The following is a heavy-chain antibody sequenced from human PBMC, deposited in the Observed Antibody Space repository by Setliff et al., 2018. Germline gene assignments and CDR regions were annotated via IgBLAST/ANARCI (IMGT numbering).Heavy chain of an antibody. D-gene: IGHD3-10*01. J-gene: IGHJ3*02. V-gene: IGHV1-69*13. CDR1: GGNFKNYP. Sequence: SVKVSCKASGGNFKNYPISWVRQAPGHGLEWMGGIIPMFRTGKYAQRFQGRITITADESTSTAYMELSRLRSDDTAVYYCARDLNRWFGEFAFDIWGQGTMVTVSS. CDR2: IIPMFRTG. CDR3: ARDLNRWFGEFAFDI.